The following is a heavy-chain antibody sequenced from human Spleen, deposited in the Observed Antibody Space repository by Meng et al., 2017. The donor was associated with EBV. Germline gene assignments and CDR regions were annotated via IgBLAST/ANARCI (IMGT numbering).Heavy chain of an antibody. CDR1: GFTFGSHT. Sequence: LVEAAGGLGTPGGFLRPPCAASGFTFGSHTMTWVRQAPGKGLQWVSSISTTSSYMHYEDSVQGRFTISRDNAKNSLNLQMSSLRAEDTAMYYCVGRDSSGYHTWGQGTLVTVSS. D-gene: IGHD3-22*01. J-gene: IGHJ5*02. CDR3: VGRDSSGYHT. V-gene: IGHV3-21*01. CDR2: ISTTSSYM.